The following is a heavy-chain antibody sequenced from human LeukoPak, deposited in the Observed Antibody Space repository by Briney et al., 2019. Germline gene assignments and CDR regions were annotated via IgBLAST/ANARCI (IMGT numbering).Heavy chain of an antibody. V-gene: IGHV5-51*01. Sequence: AGESLKFSCKGSGYSSTSYWIGWVRQMPGKGLEWMGIIYPGDSDTRYSPSFQGQVTISADKSISTAYLQWSSLKASDTAMYYCARQGRELLVNYYYYMDVWGKGTTVTVSS. CDR2: IYPGDSDT. CDR3: ARQGRELLVNYYYYMDV. J-gene: IGHJ6*03. CDR1: GYSSTSYW. D-gene: IGHD1-26*01.